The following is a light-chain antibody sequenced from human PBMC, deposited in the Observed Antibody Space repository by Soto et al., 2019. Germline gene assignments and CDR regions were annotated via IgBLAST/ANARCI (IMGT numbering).Light chain of an antibody. CDR3: QQLSNWPPMT. Sequence: IVSTQSPPTLSFSPGERATLSCRASQSVSSYLAWYQQQHGHAPRLLIYDASTRATGIPARCSGSGSWTDFSLPISSIVHADFAVYYCQQLSNWPPMTFGQGTRLEIK. J-gene: IGKJ5*01. CDR2: DAS. CDR1: QSVSSY. V-gene: IGKV3-11*01.